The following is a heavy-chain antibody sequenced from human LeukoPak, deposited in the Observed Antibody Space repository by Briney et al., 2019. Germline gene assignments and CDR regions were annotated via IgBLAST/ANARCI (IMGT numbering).Heavy chain of an antibody. Sequence: SRTMSLTCPVDAGSIGVSSYYWGWIRQPPVNGLEWIGSIYYSGSTYYNPSLKSRVTISVDTSKNQFSLKLSSVTAADTAVYYCARPSNGEGWFDPWGQGTLVTVSS. CDR3: ARPSNGEGWFDP. V-gene: IGHV4-39*01. CDR2: IYYSGST. J-gene: IGHJ5*02. D-gene: IGHD1-1*01. CDR1: AGSIGVSSYY.